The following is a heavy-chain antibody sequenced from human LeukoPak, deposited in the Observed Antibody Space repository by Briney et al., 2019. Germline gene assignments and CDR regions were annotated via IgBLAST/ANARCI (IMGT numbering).Heavy chain of an antibody. V-gene: IGHV1-8*01. CDR3: AREHRQTTWIQLWFDLVSGLGYFDY. Sequence: GASVKVSCKASGYTFISYDINWVRQATGQGLEWMGWMNPKSGNTGYAQKFQGRVTMTRDTSTSTVYMELSSLRSEDTAVYYCAREHRQTTWIQLWFDLVSGLGYFDYWGQGTLVTVSS. CDR2: MNPKSGNT. CDR1: GYTFISYD. D-gene: IGHD5-18*01. J-gene: IGHJ4*02.